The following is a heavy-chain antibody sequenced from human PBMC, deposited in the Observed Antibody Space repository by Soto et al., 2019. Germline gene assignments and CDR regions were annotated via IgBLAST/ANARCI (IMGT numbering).Heavy chain of an antibody. CDR3: ARDGWFGELIAFDI. Sequence: QVQLQESGPGLVKPSETLSLTCTVSGGSISSYYWSWIRQPARKGLEWIERIYTSGSTNYNPSLKRRVTMSVDTSKNQFSLKLSSVPAAETAVYYCARDGWFGELIAFDIWGQGTMGTGSS. V-gene: IGHV4-4*07. CDR2: IYTSGST. CDR1: GGSISSYY. J-gene: IGHJ3*02. D-gene: IGHD3-10*01.